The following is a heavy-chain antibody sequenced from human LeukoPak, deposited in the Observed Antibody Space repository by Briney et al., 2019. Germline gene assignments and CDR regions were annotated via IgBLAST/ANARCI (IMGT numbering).Heavy chain of an antibody. Sequence: GGSLRLSCAASGFTFSRYAMHWVRQAPGKGLEWVAVISYDGSNEYYAESVKGRFTISRDSSENTLYLEMNSLRVEDTAVYYCAKEYLSGFDPWGQGTLVTVSS. J-gene: IGHJ5*02. D-gene: IGHD1-14*01. V-gene: IGHV3-30-3*01. CDR3: AKEYLSGFDP. CDR2: ISYDGSNE. CDR1: GFTFSRYA.